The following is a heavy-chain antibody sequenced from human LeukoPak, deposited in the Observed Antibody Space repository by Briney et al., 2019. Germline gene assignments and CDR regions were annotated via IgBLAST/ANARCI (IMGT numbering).Heavy chain of an antibody. Sequence: GSLRLSCAASGFTFTSYWMSWVRQAPGKGLEWVANIKQDGSEKYYVDSVKGRFTISRDNAKNSLYLQMNSLRAEDMALYYCAKGTGYSSSWYGYFQHWGQGTLVTVSS. D-gene: IGHD6-13*01. V-gene: IGHV3-7*03. CDR2: IKQDGSEK. CDR3: AKGTGYSSSWYGYFQH. J-gene: IGHJ1*01. CDR1: GFTFTSYW.